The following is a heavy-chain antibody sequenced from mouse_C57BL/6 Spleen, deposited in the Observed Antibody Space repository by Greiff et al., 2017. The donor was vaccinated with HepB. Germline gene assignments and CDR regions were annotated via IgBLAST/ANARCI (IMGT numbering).Heavy chain of an antibody. CDR3: AREWYYYGSDYFDY. CDR2: INYDGSST. D-gene: IGHD1-1*01. CDR1: GFTFSDYY. Sequence: EVKVEESEGGLVQPGSSMKLSCTASGFTFSDYYMAWVRQVPEKGLEWVANINYDGSSTYYLDSLKSRFIISRDNAKNILYLQMSSLKSEDTATYYCAREWYYYGSDYFDYWGQGTTLTVSS. J-gene: IGHJ2*01. V-gene: IGHV5-16*01.